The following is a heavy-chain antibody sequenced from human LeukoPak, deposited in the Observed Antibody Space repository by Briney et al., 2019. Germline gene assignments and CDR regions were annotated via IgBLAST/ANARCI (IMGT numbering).Heavy chain of an antibody. CDR3: ARVQVVRGVITHYYGMDV. CDR2: IYSGSSTI. CDR1: GSTFSSYS. J-gene: IGHJ6*02. Sequence: GGSLRLSCAASGSTFSSYSMNWVRQAPGKGLEWLSYIYSGSSTIYSADSVKDRFTISRDNAKNSLYLQMNSLRAEDTAVYYWARVQVVRGVITHYYGMDVWGQGTTVTVSS. V-gene: IGHV3-48*01. D-gene: IGHD3-10*01.